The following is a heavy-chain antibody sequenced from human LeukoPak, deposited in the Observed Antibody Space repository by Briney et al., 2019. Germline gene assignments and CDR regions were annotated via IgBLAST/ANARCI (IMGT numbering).Heavy chain of an antibody. V-gene: IGHV4-61*01. J-gene: IGHJ6*04. Sequence: PSETLSLTCTVSGGSVSSGSYYWSWIRQPPGKGLEGIGYIYYSGSTNYNPALKSRVTISVDTSKNQFSLKLSSVTAADTAVYYCARDLGIAVRYNYYYYGMDVWGKGTTVTVSS. CDR3: ARDLGIAVRYNYYYYGMDV. CDR1: GGSVSSGSYY. CDR2: IYYSGST. D-gene: IGHD6-19*01.